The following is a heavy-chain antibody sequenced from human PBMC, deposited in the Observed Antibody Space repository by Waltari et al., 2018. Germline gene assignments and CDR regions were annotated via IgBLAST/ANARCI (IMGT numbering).Heavy chain of an antibody. J-gene: IGHJ3*02. V-gene: IGHV4-39*02. CDR2: IYPSGDT. D-gene: IGHD2-15*01. Sequence: QLQLQESGPGLVKSSGTLSLTCAVSGDSFSSSTYYWVWPRQPPGKEIEWIGTIYPSGDTYYHGSLESRVRMSLDRSTNHFSMALRSVTAADTAVYYCARRGDWLPLDAFDIWGQGTTVIVSS. CDR1: GDSFSSSTYY. CDR3: ARRGDWLPLDAFDI.